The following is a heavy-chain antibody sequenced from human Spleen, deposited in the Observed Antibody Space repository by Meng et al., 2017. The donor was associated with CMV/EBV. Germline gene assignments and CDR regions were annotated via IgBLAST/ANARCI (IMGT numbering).Heavy chain of an antibody. D-gene: IGHD3-16*02. CDR1: YTLTGYY. J-gene: IGHJ4*02. CDR3: HVMITLGKVVVDGDFDY. V-gene: IGHV1-2*06. CDR2: INPKTGDR. Sequence: YTLTGYYMHWVRQSPGQGLEYMGQINPKTGDRETAQKLQGRVTTTTDRSISTAYMELRNLTSDDTAVYYCHVMITLGKVVVDGDFDYWGQGTLVTVSS.